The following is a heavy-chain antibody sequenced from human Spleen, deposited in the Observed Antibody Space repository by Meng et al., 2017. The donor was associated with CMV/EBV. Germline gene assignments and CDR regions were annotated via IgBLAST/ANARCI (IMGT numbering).Heavy chain of an antibody. J-gene: IGHJ3*02. Sequence: SETLSLTCAVYGGSFSGYYWSWIRQPPGKGLEWIGEINHSGSTNYNPSLKSRMTISVDSSKNQFSLKLSSVTAADSAVYYCARDRRYCSSSGCNLFVLDIWGQGTMVTVSS. D-gene: IGHD2-2*01. CDR1: GGSFSGYY. CDR2: INHSGST. V-gene: IGHV4-34*01. CDR3: ARDRRYCSSSGCNLFVLDI.